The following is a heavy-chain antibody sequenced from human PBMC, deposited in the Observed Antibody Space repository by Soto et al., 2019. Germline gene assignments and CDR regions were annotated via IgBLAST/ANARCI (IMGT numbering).Heavy chain of an antibody. CDR2: IIPILGIA. D-gene: IGHD3-3*01. V-gene: IGHV1-69*08. CDR1: GGTFSSYT. J-gene: IGHJ3*02. CDR3: ARENKGVADDALDI. Sequence: QVPLVQSGAEVKKPGSSVKVSCKASGGTFSSYTISWVRQAPGQGLEWMGRIIPILGIANYAQKFQGRVTITADKSTRRGYMELRSLRSEDTAVYDCARENKGVADDALDIWGRGRMVTVSS.